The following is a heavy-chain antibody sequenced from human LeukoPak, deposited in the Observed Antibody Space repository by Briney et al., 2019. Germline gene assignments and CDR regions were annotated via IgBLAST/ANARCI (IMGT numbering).Heavy chain of an antibody. CDR1: GITFSNYF. CDR3: AKDSKMSYYGSGSHYDY. CDR2: IGPSGGNT. Sequence: GGSLRLSCAASGITFSNYFMGWVRQAPGKGLEWVSAIGPSGGNTYYADSVKGRFTISRDNSKNTLYLQMTSLRAEEMAVYYCAKDSKMSYYGSGSHYDYWGQGTLVTVSS. V-gene: IGHV3-23*01. J-gene: IGHJ4*02. D-gene: IGHD3-10*01.